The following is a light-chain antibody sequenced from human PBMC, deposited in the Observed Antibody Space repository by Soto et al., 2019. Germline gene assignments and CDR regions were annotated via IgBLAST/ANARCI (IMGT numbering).Light chain of an antibody. CDR2: DVD. CDR3: GSYTTSDTLA. Sequence: QSALTQPASVSGSPGQPITISCTGSYSDVGGYNSVSWYQQHPGKAPKLMMYDVDNRPSGVSNRFSGSKSGNTASLTISGLQTEDEADYYFGSYTTSDTLAFGGGTKLTVL. CDR1: YSDVGGYNS. V-gene: IGLV2-14*03. J-gene: IGLJ2*01.